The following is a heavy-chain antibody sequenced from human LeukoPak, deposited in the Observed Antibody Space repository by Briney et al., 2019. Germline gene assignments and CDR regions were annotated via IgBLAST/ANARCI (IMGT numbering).Heavy chain of an antibody. D-gene: IGHD4-23*01. CDR3: ARDRGYGGNAGFDY. CDR1: GFTFSSYE. Sequence: GGSLRLSCAASGFTFSSYEMNWVRQAPGKGLEWVSYISSSGSTIYYADSVKGRFTISRDNAKNSLYLQMNSLRAEDMAVYYCARDRGYGGNAGFDYWGQGTLVTVSS. J-gene: IGHJ4*02. V-gene: IGHV3-48*03. CDR2: ISSSGSTI.